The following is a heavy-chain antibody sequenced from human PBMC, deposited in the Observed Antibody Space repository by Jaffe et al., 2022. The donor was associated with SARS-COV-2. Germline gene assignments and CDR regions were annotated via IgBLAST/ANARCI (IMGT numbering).Heavy chain of an antibody. CDR3: ARDRSYRLYYFDY. D-gene: IGHD3-16*02. V-gene: IGHV4-39*02. Sequence: QLQLQESGPGLVKPSETLSLTCTVSGGSISSSSYYWGWIRQPPGKGLEWIGSIYYSGSTYYNPSLKSRVTISVDTSKNQFSLKLSSVTAADTAVYYCARDRSYRLYYFDYWGQGTLVTVSS. CDR1: GGSISSSSYY. J-gene: IGHJ4*02. CDR2: IYYSGST.